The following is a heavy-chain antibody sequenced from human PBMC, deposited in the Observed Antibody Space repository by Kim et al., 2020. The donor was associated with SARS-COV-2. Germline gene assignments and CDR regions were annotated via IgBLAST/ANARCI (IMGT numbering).Heavy chain of an antibody. J-gene: IGHJ1*01. D-gene: IGHD3-10*01. Sequence: SETLSLTCTVSVGSISGYYWSWIRQPPDKGLEWIGDISYSGDTNYNPSLKSRVTISEDTSKNQFSLKLSSVTAADTAVYYCASYMIWFGESTVQTWGQCTLVSVS. V-gene: IGHV4-59*12. CDR2: ISYSGDT. CDR3: ASYMIWFGESTVQT. CDR1: VGSISGYY.